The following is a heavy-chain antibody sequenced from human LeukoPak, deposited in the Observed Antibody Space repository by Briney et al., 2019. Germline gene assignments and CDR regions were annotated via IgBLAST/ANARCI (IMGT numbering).Heavy chain of an antibody. D-gene: IGHD2-2*01. CDR3: AAEGYQLLKRRDY. CDR2: ISSSSSYI. CDR1: GFTFSSYS. V-gene: IGHV3-21*01. Sequence: GGSLRLSCTASGFTFSSYSMNWVRQAPGKGLEWVSSISSSSSYIYYADSVKGRFTISRDNAKNSLYLQMNSLRAEDTAVYYCAAEGYQLLKRRDYWGQGTLVTVSS. J-gene: IGHJ4*02.